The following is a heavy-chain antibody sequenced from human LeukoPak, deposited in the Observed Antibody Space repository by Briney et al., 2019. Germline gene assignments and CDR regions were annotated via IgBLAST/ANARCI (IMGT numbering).Heavy chain of an antibody. CDR2: IIPIFGTA. J-gene: IGHJ6*03. D-gene: IGHD6-6*01. CDR3: ARVGYSSSSGFGYYYYYYMDV. Sequence: GASVKVSCKASGGTFSSYAISWVRQAPGQGLEWMGGIIPIFGTANYAQKFQGRVTITTDESTSTAYMELSSLRSEDTAVYYCARVGYSSSSGFGYYYYYYMDVWGKGTTVTVSS. V-gene: IGHV1-69*05. CDR1: GGTFSSYA.